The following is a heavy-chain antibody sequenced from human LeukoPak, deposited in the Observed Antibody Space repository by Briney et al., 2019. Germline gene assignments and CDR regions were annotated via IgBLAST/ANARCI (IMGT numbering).Heavy chain of an antibody. V-gene: IGHV3-48*03. J-gene: IGHJ4*02. CDR2: INSDGTTI. D-gene: IGHD6-19*01. CDR3: ARERAVAGAGFDY. Sequence: GGSLRLSCAASGFTFTSYEMNWVRQAPGKGLEWVSYINSDGTTIYYADSVKGRFTISRDYAKNSLYLQMNSLRAEGTAIYYCARERAVAGAGFDYWGQGTLVTVSS. CDR1: GFTFTSYE.